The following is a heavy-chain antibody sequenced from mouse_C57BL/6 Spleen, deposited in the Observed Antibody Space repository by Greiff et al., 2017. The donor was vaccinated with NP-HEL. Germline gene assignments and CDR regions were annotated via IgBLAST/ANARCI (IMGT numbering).Heavy chain of an antibody. V-gene: IGHV1-69*01. CDR3: AAWGHYNGSSYDY. CDR1: GYTFTSYW. J-gene: IGHJ2*01. CDR2: IDPSDSYT. D-gene: IGHD1-1*01. Sequence: QVQLQQPGAELVMPGASVKLSCKASGYTFTSYWMLWVKQRPGPGLEWIGDIDPSDSYTNYNQKFKGKSTLTVDKSSSTAYMQLSSLTSEDSAVYYWAAWGHYNGSSYDYWGQGTTLTVSS.